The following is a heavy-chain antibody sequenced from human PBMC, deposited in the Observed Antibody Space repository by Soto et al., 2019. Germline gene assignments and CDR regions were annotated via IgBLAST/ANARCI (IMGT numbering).Heavy chain of an antibody. D-gene: IGHD1-26*01. CDR2: ISGSGGST. CDR1: GFTFSSYA. Sequence: GGSLRLSCAASGFTFSSYAMSWVRQAPGKGLEWVSAISGSGGSTYYADSVKGRFTISRDNSKNTLYLQMNSLRAEDTAVYYLWEGGGGGGGAFDIWGQGTMVTVSS. V-gene: IGHV3-23*01. CDR3: WEGGGGGGGAFDI. J-gene: IGHJ3*02.